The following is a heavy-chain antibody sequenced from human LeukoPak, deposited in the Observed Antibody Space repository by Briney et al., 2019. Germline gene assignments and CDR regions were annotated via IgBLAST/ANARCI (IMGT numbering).Heavy chain of an antibody. CDR1: GGSISRYY. CDR2: IYYSGST. J-gene: IGHJ6*03. D-gene: IGHD3-22*01. V-gene: IGHV4-59*01. Sequence: PSETLSFTCTVSGGSISRYYWSWIRQPPGKGLEWIGNIYYSGSTNYNPSLKSRVTISVDTSKNQFSLKLSSVTAADTAVYYCTRGSIAYYYMDVWGKGTTVTISS. CDR3: TRGSIAYYYMDV.